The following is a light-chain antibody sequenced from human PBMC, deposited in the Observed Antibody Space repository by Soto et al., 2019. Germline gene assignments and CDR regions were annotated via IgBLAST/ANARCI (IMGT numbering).Light chain of an antibody. J-gene: IGKJ1*01. V-gene: IGKV3D-15*01. CDR1: QSVSSN. Sequence: EIVMTQSPATLSVSPGERATLSCRASQSVSSNFAWYQQKPGQAPRLLIYGTFTRATGIPARFRGSGSDTDFTLTISRLQSEDFAVYHWQHYNNWPPWTFGQGTKVEIK. CDR3: QHYNNWPPWT. CDR2: GTF.